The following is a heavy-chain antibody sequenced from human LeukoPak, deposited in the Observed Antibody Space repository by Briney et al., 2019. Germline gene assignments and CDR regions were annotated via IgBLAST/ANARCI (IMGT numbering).Heavy chain of an antibody. CDR3: ARGRTSGTIFGVPYRRACGMDV. CDR1: GGSFSGYY. J-gene: IGHJ6*02. D-gene: IGHD3-3*01. V-gene: IGHV4-34*01. CDR2: INHSGST. Sequence: SETLSLTCAVYGGSFSGYYWSWIRQPPGKGLEWIGEINHSGSTNYNPSLKSRVTISVDTSKNQFSLKLSSVTAADTAVYYCARGRTSGTIFGVPYRRACGMDVWGQGTTVTVS.